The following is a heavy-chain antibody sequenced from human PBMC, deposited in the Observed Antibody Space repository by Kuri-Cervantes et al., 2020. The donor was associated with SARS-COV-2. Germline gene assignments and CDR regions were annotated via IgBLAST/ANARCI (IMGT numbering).Heavy chain of an antibody. CDR2: IYHSGST. J-gene: IGHJ5*02. CDR1: GGSISSGGYS. CDR3: AREFDIVVVPAAIGFDP. D-gene: IGHD2-2*02. Sequence: LRLSCAVSGGSISSGGYSWSWIRQPPGKGLEWIGYIYHSGSTYYNPSLKSRVTISVDRSKNQFSLKLSSVTAADTAVYYCAREFDIVVVPAAIGFDPWGQGTLVTVSS. V-gene: IGHV4-30-2*01.